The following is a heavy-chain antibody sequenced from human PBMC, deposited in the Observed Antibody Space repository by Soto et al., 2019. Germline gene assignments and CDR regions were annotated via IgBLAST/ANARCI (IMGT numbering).Heavy chain of an antibody. J-gene: IGHJ3*01. Sequence: QMQLVDSGGGLVRSGGSLTISCISSGFTFSDYYMHWMRQASGKGLEWVSYISGPGSVIPYADSVKGSLTISRDNAKDSLFLQVNNRRAEDTAGYCCARGIYPRAVDVWGPGTMVTVSS. V-gene: IGHV3-11*01. CDR3: ARGIYPRAVDV. D-gene: IGHD5-12*01. CDR1: GFTFSDYY. CDR2: ISGPGSVI.